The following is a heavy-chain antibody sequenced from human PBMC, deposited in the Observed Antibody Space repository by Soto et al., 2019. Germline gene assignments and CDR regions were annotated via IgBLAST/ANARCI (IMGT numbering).Heavy chain of an antibody. CDR1: GFTFDDYT. CDR3: AKDPSSLLSGYYGMDV. J-gene: IGHJ6*02. D-gene: IGHD3-10*01. Sequence: EVQLVESGGVVVQPGGSLRLSCAASGFTFDDYTMHWVRQAPGKGLEWVSLISWDGGSTYYADSVKGRFTISRDNSKNSLYLQMNRLRTEDTALYYCAKDPSSLLSGYYGMDVWGQGTTVTVSS. CDR2: ISWDGGST. V-gene: IGHV3-43*01.